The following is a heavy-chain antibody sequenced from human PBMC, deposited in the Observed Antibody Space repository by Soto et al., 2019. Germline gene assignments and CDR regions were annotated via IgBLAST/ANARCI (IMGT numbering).Heavy chain of an antibody. CDR1: GYTFTSYG. CDR3: TREKSGWYRLYFDN. J-gene: IGHJ4*02. Sequence: ASVKVSCKASGYTFTSYGMSWVRQAPGQGLEWMGWISAYNSNTNYAQKHQGRVTMTTDTSTSTDYIEKRSLRSDDTAVNYYTREKSGWYRLYFDNGGQGTLVTVSS. D-gene: IGHD6-19*01. CDR2: ISAYNSNT. V-gene: IGHV1-18*01.